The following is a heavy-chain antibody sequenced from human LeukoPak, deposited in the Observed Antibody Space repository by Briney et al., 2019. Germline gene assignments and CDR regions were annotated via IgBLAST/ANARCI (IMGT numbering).Heavy chain of an antibody. Sequence: GGSLRLSCVASGFTFTGHSMHWVRQAPGKGLEWVAVVADDEKTIFYADSLKGRFTVSRDNSKNTVYLQMNSLRDEDTAVYYCAREKQSGGTPFDYWGQGSLVTISS. CDR3: AREKQSGGTPFDY. J-gene: IGHJ4*02. V-gene: IGHV3-30*04. D-gene: IGHD1-26*01. CDR2: VADDEKTI. CDR1: GFTFTGHS.